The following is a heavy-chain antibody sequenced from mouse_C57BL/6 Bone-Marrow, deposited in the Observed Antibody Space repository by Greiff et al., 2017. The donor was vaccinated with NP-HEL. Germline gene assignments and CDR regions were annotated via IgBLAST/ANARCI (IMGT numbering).Heavy chain of an antibody. Sequence: VQLQQPGAELVKPGASVKLSCKASGYTFTSYWMHWVKQRPGQGLEWIGMIHPNSGSTNYNEKFKSKATLTVDKSSSTAYMQLSSLTSEDSAVFYCGRWRYYGSSYFDFWCQGTTLTVSS. CDR3: GRWRYYGSSYFDF. CDR2: IHPNSGST. V-gene: IGHV1-64*01. CDR1: GYTFTSYW. J-gene: IGHJ2*01. D-gene: IGHD1-1*01.